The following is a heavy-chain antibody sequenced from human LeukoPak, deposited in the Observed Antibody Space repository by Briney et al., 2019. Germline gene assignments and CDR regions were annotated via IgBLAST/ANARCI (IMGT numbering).Heavy chain of an antibody. CDR2: ISYDGSNK. CDR1: GFTFSSYG. CDR3: AKDRGYCSSTSCRRDYYYYGMDV. D-gene: IGHD2-2*01. J-gene: IGHJ6*02. Sequence: PGGSLRLSCAASGFTFSSYGMHWVRQAPGKGLEWVAVISYDGSNKYYADSVKGRFTISGDNSKNTLYLQMNSLRAEDTAVYYCAKDRGYCSSTSCRRDYYYYGMDVWGQGTTVTVSS. V-gene: IGHV3-30*18.